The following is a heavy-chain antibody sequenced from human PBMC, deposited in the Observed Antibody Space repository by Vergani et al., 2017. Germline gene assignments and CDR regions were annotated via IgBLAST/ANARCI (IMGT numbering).Heavy chain of an antibody. J-gene: IGHJ5*02. CDR3: AGEMEYCTNGVCQLWWFDL. Sequence: QVQLQESGPGLVKPSQTLSLTCTVSGGSISSGGYYWSWIRQHPGKGLEWIGYIYYSGSTYYNPSLKSRVTISVDTSKNQFSLKLSSVTAADTAVYYCAGEMEYCTNGVCQLWWFDLWGQGTLVTVSS. CDR2: IYYSGST. D-gene: IGHD2-8*01. V-gene: IGHV4-31*03. CDR1: GGSISSGGYY.